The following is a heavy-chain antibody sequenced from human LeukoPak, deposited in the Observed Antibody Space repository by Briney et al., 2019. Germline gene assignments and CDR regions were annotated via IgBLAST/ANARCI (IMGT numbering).Heavy chain of an antibody. D-gene: IGHD1-1*01. J-gene: IGHJ6*02. CDR2: IIPILGIA. CDR3: ARDLEPYGMDV. V-gene: IGHV1-69*04. CDR1: GYTFTSYG. Sequence: SVKVSCTASGYTFTSYGISWVRQATGQGREWMGRIIPILGIANYAQKFQGRVTITADKSTSTAYMELSSLRSEDTAVYYCARDLEPYGMDVWGQGTTVTVSS.